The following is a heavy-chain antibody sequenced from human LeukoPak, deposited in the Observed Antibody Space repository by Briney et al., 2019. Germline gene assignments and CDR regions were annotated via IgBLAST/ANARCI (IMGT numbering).Heavy chain of an antibody. Sequence: SGGSLRLSCAASGFTFSSYSMNWVRQAPGKGLEWVSYISSSSSTIYYADSVKGRFTISRVNAKNSLYLQMNSLRAEDTAVYYCARAHPGDYSDFQFDYWGQGTLVTVSS. D-gene: IGHD4-11*01. V-gene: IGHV3-48*01. J-gene: IGHJ4*02. CDR1: GFTFSSYS. CDR2: ISSSSSTI. CDR3: ARAHPGDYSDFQFDY.